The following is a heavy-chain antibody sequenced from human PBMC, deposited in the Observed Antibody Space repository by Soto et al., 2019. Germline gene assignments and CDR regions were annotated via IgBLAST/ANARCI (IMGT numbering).Heavy chain of an antibody. J-gene: IGHJ4*02. Sequence: QVQLMQSGAEVKRPGSSVKVSCRASGVTFSTHDISWVRQAPGQGLEWIGVVTLIFGTPNYAQRFQARAIVSAHGSKSTSLKELSSLRSEGTAVYYCVMEVSVRGVAVDYWGQGTLVTVSS. V-gene: IGHV1-69*01. D-gene: IGHD3-10*01. CDR3: VMEVSVRGVAVDY. CDR2: VTLIFGTP. CDR1: GVTFSTHD.